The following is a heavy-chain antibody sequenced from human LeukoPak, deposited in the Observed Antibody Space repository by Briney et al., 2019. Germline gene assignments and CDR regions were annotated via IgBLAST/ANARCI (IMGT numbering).Heavy chain of an antibody. D-gene: IGHD6-13*01. Sequence: GASVKVSCKASGYTVTGYYMHWGRQAPGQGLEWMGWINPNSGGTNYAQKFQGRVTMTRDTSISTAYMELSRLRSDDTAVYYCARIGIAAAPRDLRYWGQGTLVTVSS. CDR2: INPNSGGT. CDR3: ARIGIAAAPRDLRY. V-gene: IGHV1-2*02. CDR1: GYTVTGYY. J-gene: IGHJ4*02.